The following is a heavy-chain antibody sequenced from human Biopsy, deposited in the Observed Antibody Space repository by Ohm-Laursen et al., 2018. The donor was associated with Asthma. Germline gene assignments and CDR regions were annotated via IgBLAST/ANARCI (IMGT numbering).Heavy chain of an antibody. D-gene: IGHD5/OR15-5a*01. CDR2: VFYSGTT. V-gene: IGHV4-30-4*01. J-gene: IGHJ6*02. CDR3: ARASTAHFYYEMDV. CDR1: GAYIGTPDYH. Sequence: SQTLSLTCAVSGAYIGTPDYHWSWIRQSPGKGLEWIGFVFYSGTTHYSRSLERRLYISIDTARNEFSMRLRSLTAADTAVYFCARASTAHFYYEMDVWGQGTTVTVSS.